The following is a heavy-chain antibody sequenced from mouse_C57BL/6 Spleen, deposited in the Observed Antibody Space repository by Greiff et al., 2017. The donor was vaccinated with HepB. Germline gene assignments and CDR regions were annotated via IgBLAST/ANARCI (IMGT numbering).Heavy chain of an antibody. J-gene: IGHJ2*01. V-gene: IGHV1-15*01. CDR2: IDPETGGT. CDR3: TSMTTVVEPDYFDY. Sequence: VQLQQSGAELVRPGASVTLSCKASGYTFTDYEMHWVKQTPVHGLEWIGAIDPETGGTAYNQKFKGKAILTADKSSSTAYMELRSLTSEDSAVYYCTSMTTVVEPDYFDYWGQGTTLTVSS. D-gene: IGHD1-1*01. CDR1: GYTFTDYE.